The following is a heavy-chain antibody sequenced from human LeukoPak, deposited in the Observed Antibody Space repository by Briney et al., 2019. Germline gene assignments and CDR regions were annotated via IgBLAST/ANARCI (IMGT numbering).Heavy chain of an antibody. V-gene: IGHV3-23*01. CDR3: AEQWLVHYGMDV. CDR1: GFTFSSYA. Sequence: GGSLRLSCAASGFTFSSYAMSWVRQAPGKGLEWVSAISGSSGSTYYADSVKGRFTISRDNSKNTLYLQMNSLRAEDTAVYYCAEQWLVHYGMDVWGQGTTVTVSS. D-gene: IGHD6-19*01. J-gene: IGHJ6*02. CDR2: ISGSSGST.